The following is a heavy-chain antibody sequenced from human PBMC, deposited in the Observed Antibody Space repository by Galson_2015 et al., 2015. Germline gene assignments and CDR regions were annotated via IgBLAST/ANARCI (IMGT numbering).Heavy chain of an antibody. J-gene: IGHJ5*02. CDR3: ARPYYGSGRGWFDP. Sequence: SVKVTCKASGYTFTSYAMHWVRQAPGQRLEWMGWINAGNGNTKYSQKFQGRVTITRDTSASTAYMELSSLRSEDTAVYYCARPYYGSGRGWFDPWGQGTLVTVSS. D-gene: IGHD3-10*01. V-gene: IGHV1-3*01. CDR1: GYTFTSYA. CDR2: INAGNGNT.